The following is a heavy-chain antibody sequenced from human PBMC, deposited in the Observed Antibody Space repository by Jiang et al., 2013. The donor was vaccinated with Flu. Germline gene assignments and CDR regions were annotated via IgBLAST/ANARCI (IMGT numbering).Heavy chain of an antibody. V-gene: IGHV4-59*13. CDR3: ARMGTYYYGSGSRLPFDY. Sequence: GPGLVKPSETLSLTCTVSGGSISSYYWSWIRQPPGKGLEWIGYIYYSGSTNYNPSLKSRVTISVDTSKNQFSLKLSSVTAADTAVYYCARMGTYYYGSGSRLPFDYWGQGTLVTVSS. CDR2: IYYSGST. J-gene: IGHJ4*02. D-gene: IGHD3-10*01. CDR1: GGSISSYY.